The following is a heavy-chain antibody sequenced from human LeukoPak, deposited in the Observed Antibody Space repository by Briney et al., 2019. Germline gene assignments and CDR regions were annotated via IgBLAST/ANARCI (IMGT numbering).Heavy chain of an antibody. Sequence: ASVKVSCKASGYTFTGYYMHWVRQAPGQGLEWMGWINPNSGGTNYAQKFQGRVTMTRDTSTSTVYMELSSLRSEDTAVYYCARESSTRYYYGMDVWGQGTTVTVSS. J-gene: IGHJ6*02. D-gene: IGHD2-2*01. V-gene: IGHV1-2*02. CDR3: ARESSTRYYYGMDV. CDR2: INPNSGGT. CDR1: GYTFTGYY.